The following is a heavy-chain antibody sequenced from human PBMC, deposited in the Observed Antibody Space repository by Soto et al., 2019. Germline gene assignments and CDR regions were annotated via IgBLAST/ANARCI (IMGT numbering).Heavy chain of an antibody. Sequence: QVQLQESGPGLVRPSQTLSLTCTVSGDSISSADYYWSWIRQTPGKGLEWIGHIFYRGTTYYNPSLKSRLTISLYTSKNHFSLMLTSLTAADTAVYYCARDLWVEPELYYYGMDVWGQGPTVTVSS. CDR2: IFYRGTT. CDR3: ARDLWVEPELYYYGMDV. J-gene: IGHJ6*02. V-gene: IGHV4-30-4*01. D-gene: IGHD1-1*01. CDR1: GDSISSADYY.